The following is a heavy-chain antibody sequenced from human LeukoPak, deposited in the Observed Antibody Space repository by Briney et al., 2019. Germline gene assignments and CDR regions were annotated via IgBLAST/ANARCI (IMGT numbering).Heavy chain of an antibody. V-gene: IGHV3-74*01. CDR1: GFTFSSYS. Sequence: PGGSLRLSCAASGFTFSSYSMNWVRQAPGKGLEWVSRINSDGSSTSYADSVKGRFTISRDNAKNTLYLQMNSLRAEDTAVYYCARGLGFPHYYYYMDVWGKGTTVTVSS. CDR3: ARGLGFPHYYYYMDV. D-gene: IGHD7-27*01. CDR2: INSDGSST. J-gene: IGHJ6*03.